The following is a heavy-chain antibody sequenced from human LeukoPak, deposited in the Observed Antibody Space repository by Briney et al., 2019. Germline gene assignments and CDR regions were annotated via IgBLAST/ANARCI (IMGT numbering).Heavy chain of an antibody. CDR1: GGSISTYF. Sequence: SETLSLTCTVSGGSISTYFWSWIRQPARKGLEWIGRIYDSGTNYNPSLKSRVTMSADTSKNQFSLKLSSVAAADTAVYFCAGGVYVRGVSHFDYWGQGTLVTVSS. D-gene: IGHD3-10*02. V-gene: IGHV4-4*07. CDR2: IYDSGT. CDR3: AGGVYVRGVSHFDY. J-gene: IGHJ4*02.